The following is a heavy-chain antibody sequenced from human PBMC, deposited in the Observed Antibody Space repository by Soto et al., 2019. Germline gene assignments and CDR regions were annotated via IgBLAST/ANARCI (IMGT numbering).Heavy chain of an antibody. CDR1: GFTFSSYA. V-gene: IGHV3-23*01. D-gene: IGHD3-3*01. J-gene: IGHJ6*02. Sequence: PGGSLRLSCAASGFTFSSYAMSWVRQAPGKGLEWVSAISGSGGSTYYADSVKGRFTISRDNSKNTLYLQMNSLRAEDTALYYCAKDILEGTYYYYGMDVWGQGTTVTASS. CDR2: ISGSGGST. CDR3: AKDILEGTYYYYGMDV.